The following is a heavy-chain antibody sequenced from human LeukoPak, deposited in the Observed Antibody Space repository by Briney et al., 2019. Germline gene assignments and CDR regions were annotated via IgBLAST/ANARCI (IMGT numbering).Heavy chain of an antibody. D-gene: IGHD2-8*01. V-gene: IGHV3-23*01. J-gene: IGHJ4*02. CDR2: ISASGGST. CDR3: AKQPYCSNGICYLRYFFDY. CDR1: GFSFSNNA. Sequence: GGSLRLSCVASGFSFSNNAMGWVRQTPGKGPEWVSLISASGGSTYYADSVKGRFTVSRDNSKNTLYLQMNSLRVEDTAVYYCAKQPYCSNGICYLRYFFDYWGQGTLVTVSS.